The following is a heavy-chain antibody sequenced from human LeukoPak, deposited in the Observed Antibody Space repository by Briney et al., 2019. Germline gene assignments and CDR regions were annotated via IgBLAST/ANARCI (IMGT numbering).Heavy chain of an antibody. CDR2: IIPIFGTA. CDR1: GGTFSSYA. Sequence: SVKVSCKASGGTFSSYAISWVRQAPGQGLEWMGGIIPIFGTANYAQKFQGRVTITADESTSTAYMELSSLRSEDTAVYYCARDTVAGTDYYYMDVWGKGTTVTVSS. J-gene: IGHJ6*03. V-gene: IGHV1-69*13. CDR3: ARDTVAGTDYYYMDV. D-gene: IGHD6-19*01.